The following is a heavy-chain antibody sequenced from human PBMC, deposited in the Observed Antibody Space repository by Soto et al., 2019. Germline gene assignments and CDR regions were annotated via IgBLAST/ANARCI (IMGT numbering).Heavy chain of an antibody. D-gene: IGHD3-10*01. CDR1: GFPFTNSF. CDR2: ISSGGDYT. V-gene: IGHV3-11*06. J-gene: IGHJ4*02. Sequence: GGSLRLSCAASGFPFTNSFMIWMRQAPGKGLEWVSFISSGGDYTNYADSVRGRFTVFRDNAKNSLHLQMNSLRAEDTAIYYCANIHYGSLDYWGQGTLVTVS. CDR3: ANIHYGSLDY.